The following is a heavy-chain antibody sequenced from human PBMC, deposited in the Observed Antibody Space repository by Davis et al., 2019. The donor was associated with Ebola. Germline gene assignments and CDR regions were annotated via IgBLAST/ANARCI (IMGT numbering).Heavy chain of an antibody. CDR2: ISSSSSYI. CDR1: GFTFNSYT. Sequence: GESLKISCAASGFTFNSYTMNWVRQAPGKGLEWVSSISSSSSYIYYADSVKGRFTISRDNAKNSLYLQMNSLRAEDTAVYYCARDLGGEQQQDGDYWGQGTLVTVSS. D-gene: IGHD6-13*01. J-gene: IGHJ4*02. CDR3: ARDLGGEQQQDGDY. V-gene: IGHV3-21*01.